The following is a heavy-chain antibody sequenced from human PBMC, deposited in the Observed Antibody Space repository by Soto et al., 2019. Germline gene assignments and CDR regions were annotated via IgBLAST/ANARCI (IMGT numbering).Heavy chain of an antibody. D-gene: IGHD5-12*01. Sequence: QVQLVESGGGVVQPGRSLRLSCAASGFTFSNYAIHWVRQAPGKGLEWVAVISNDGSAIHYADSVKGRFTISRDNSKNSLYLQMNSLRAEDTAVYYCARSMGAGNGYEYVCDYWGQGTLVTVSS. CDR3: ARSMGAGNGYEYVCDY. CDR1: GFTFSNYA. V-gene: IGHV3-30-3*01. CDR2: ISNDGSAI. J-gene: IGHJ4*02.